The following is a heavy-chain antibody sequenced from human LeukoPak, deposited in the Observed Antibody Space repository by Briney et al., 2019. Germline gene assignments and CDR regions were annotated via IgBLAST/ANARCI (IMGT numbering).Heavy chain of an antibody. CDR2: IRGDDYT. V-gene: IGHV3-23*01. CDR1: GFTFSTYA. D-gene: IGHD2-8*02. CDR3: AKGRLDPNLVLHY. J-gene: IGHJ4*02. Sequence: PGGSLRLSCAASGFTFSTYAMSWVRQAPGKGLEWVSTIRGDDYTYYADSVKGRFTISRDNPKNTLSLQMDSLRTEDTALYYCAKGRLDPNLVLHYWGQGTLVTVPS.